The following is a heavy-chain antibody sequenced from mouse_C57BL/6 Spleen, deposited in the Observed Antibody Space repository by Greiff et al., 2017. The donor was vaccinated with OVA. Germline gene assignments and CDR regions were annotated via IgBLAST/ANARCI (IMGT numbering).Heavy chain of an antibody. V-gene: IGHV2-2*01. CDR3: ARNSGSSLGYYFDY. CDR1: GFSLTSYG. CDR2: IWSGGST. D-gene: IGHD1-1*01. J-gene: IGHJ2*01. Sequence: VQLVESGPGLVQPSQSLSITCTVSGFSLTSYGVHWVRQSPGKGLEWLGVIWSGGSTDYNAAFISRLSISKDNSKSQVFFKMNSLQADDTAIYYCARNSGSSLGYYFDYWGQGTTLTVSS.